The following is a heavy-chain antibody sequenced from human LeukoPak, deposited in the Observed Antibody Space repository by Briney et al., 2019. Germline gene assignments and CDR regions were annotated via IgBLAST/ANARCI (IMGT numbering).Heavy chain of an antibody. CDR3: ARGYSIAAAGPSYNSFDP. CDR1: GGSFSGYY. J-gene: IGHJ5*02. D-gene: IGHD6-13*01. V-gene: IGHV4-34*01. Sequence: SETLSLTCAVYGGSFSGYYWSWIRQPPGKGLEWIGEINHSGSTNYNPSLKSRVTISVDTSKNQFSLKLSSVTAADTAVYYCARGYSIAAAGPSYNSFDPWGQGTLVTVSS. CDR2: INHSGST.